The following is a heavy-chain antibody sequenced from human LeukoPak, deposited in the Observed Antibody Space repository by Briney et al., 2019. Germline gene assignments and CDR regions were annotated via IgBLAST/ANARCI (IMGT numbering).Heavy chain of an antibody. CDR1: GGSISSSSYY. J-gene: IGHJ4*02. CDR3: AKINGVGYYDSGGYSDY. Sequence: SETLSLTCAVSGGSISSSSYYWGWIRQPPGKGLEWIGSIYYSGSTYYNPSLKSRVTISVDTSKNQFSLKLSSVTAADTAVYYCAKINGVGYYDSGGYSDYWGQGTLVTVSS. D-gene: IGHD3-22*01. V-gene: IGHV4-39*01. CDR2: IYYSGST.